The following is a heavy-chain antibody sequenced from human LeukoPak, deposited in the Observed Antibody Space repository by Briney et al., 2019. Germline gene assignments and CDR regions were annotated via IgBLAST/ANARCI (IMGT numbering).Heavy chain of an antibody. D-gene: IGHD2-21*02. V-gene: IGHV1-69*02. CDR3: ATRARAPRLLFWAFDI. Sequence: ASVKVSCKASGGTFSSYTISWVRQAPGQGLEWMGRIIPILGIANYAQKFQGRVTITADKSTSTAYMELSSLRSEDTAVYYCATRARAPRLLFWAFDIWGQGTMVTVSS. J-gene: IGHJ3*02. CDR2: IIPILGIA. CDR1: GGTFSSYT.